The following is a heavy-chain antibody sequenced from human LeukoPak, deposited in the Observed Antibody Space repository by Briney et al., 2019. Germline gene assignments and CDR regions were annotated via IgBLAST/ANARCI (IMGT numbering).Heavy chain of an antibody. CDR3: AREPLDY. V-gene: IGHV3-48*04. Sequence: GGSLRLSCAASGFTFNIYSMSWVRQAPGTGLEWISYISSSNNTIYYADSVKGRFTISRDNAKNSLYLQMNSLRAEDTAVYYCAREPLDYWGQGTLVTVSS. J-gene: IGHJ4*02. CDR2: ISSSNNTI. CDR1: GFTFNIYS.